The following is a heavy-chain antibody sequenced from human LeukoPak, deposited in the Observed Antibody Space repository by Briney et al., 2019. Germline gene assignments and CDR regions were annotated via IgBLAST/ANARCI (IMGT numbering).Heavy chain of an antibody. CDR1: GYSISSGYY. V-gene: IGHV4-38-2*02. J-gene: IGHJ4*02. D-gene: IGHD6-13*01. CDR2: IYHSGST. CDR3: ARLGQDRVYNY. Sequence: SETLSLTCTVSGYSISSGYYWGWIRQPPGKGLEWIGSIYHSGSTYYNPSLKSRVTISVDTSRNQFSLKLSSVTAADTAVYYCARLGQDRVYNYWGQGTLVTVSS.